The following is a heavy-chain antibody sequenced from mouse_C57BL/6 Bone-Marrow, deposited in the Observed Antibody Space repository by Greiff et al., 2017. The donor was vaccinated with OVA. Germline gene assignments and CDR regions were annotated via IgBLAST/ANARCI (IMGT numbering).Heavy chain of an antibody. CDR1: GYTFTSYW. D-gene: IGHD1-1*01. J-gene: IGHJ4*01. V-gene: IGHV1-72*01. Sequence: QVQLQQPGAELVKPGASVKLSCKASGYTFTSYWMHWVKQRPGRGLEWVGRIDPNSGGTKYNEKFKSKAPLTVDKPSSTAYMQLSSLTSEDSAVYYCSATVVPPYYAMDYWGQGTSVTVSS. CDR2: IDPNSGGT. CDR3: SATVVPPYYAMDY.